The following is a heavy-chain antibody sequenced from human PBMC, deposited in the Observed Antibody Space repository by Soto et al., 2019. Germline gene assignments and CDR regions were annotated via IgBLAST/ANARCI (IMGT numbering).Heavy chain of an antibody. D-gene: IGHD3-10*01. J-gene: IGHJ4*02. CDR3: AREVRGVIVPNYYFDY. CDR2: IYYSGST. CDR1: GGSISSYY. V-gene: IGHV4-59*01. Sequence: SETLSLTCTVSGGSISSYYWSWIRQPPGKGLEWIGYIYYSGSTNYNPSLKSRVTISVDTSKNQFSLKLSSVTAADTAVYYCAREVRGVIVPNYYFDYWGQGTLVTVSS.